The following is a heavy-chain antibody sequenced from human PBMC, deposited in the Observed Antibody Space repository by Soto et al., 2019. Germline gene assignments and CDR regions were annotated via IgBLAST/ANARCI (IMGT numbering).Heavy chain of an antibody. CDR1: GGTFSSYA. CDR3: ARGIARFDFWSGYPPYYYYGMDV. CDR2: IIPIFGTA. D-gene: IGHD3-3*01. Sequence: SVKVSCKASGGTFSSYAISWVRQAPGQGLEWMGGIIPIFGTANYAQKFQGRVTITADESTSTAYMEMSSLRSEDTAVYYCARGIARFDFWSGYPPYYYYGMDVWGQGTTVTVSS. J-gene: IGHJ6*02. V-gene: IGHV1-69*13.